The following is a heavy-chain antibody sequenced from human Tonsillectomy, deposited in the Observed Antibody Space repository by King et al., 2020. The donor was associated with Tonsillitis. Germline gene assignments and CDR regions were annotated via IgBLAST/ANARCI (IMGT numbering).Heavy chain of an antibody. Sequence: VQLQESGPGLVKPSQTLSLTCTVSGGSISSGDYYWRWIRQPPGKGLEWIGYIYYSGSTYYNPSLKSRVTISVDTSKNQFSLKLSSVTAADTAVYYCARSTPQYDSSGYYYFDYWGQGTLVTVSS. CDR2: IYYSGST. V-gene: IGHV4-30-4*01. J-gene: IGHJ4*02. CDR3: ARSTPQYDSSGYYYFDY. CDR1: GGSISSGDYY. D-gene: IGHD3-22*01.